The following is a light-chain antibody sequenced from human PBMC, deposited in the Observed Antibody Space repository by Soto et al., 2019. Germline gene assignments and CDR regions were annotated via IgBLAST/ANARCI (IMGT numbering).Light chain of an antibody. CDR3: AGWDDSLSGVV. V-gene: IGLV1-44*01. J-gene: IGLJ2*01. Sequence: QSVLTQPPSASGTPGQRVTISCSGSGSNIGSNTVNWYQQLPGTAPKLLMYSNNQRPAGVPDRFAGSKSGTSASLAISGLQSEDEADYYCAGWDDSLSGVVFGGGTKLTVL. CDR2: SNN. CDR1: GSNIGSNT.